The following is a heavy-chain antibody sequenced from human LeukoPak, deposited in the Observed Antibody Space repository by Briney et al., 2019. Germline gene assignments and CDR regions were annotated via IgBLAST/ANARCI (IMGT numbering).Heavy chain of an antibody. V-gene: IGHV4-59*12. D-gene: IGHD1-26*01. Sequence: PSETLSLTCTVSGGSISNYYWSWIRQPPGKGLEWIGFIFHSGSTNYNPSLKSRVTISVDTSKNQFSLKLSSVTAADTAVYYCARGSIVGATPFDYWGQGTLVTVSS. CDR3: ARGSIVGATPFDY. CDR2: IFHSGST. CDR1: GGSISNYY. J-gene: IGHJ4*02.